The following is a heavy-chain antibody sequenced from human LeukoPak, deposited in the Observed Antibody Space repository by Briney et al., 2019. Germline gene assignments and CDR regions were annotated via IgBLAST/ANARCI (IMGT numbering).Heavy chain of an antibody. J-gene: IGHJ3*02. Sequence: GGSLRLSCAASGFTFDDYGMSWVRQAPGKGLEWVSGINWNGGSTGYADSVKGRFTISRDNAKNSLYLQMNSLRAEDTAVYYCATDSGSYLRAFDIWGQGTMVTVSS. CDR2: INWNGGST. D-gene: IGHD3-10*01. CDR1: GFTFDDYG. CDR3: ATDSGSYLRAFDI. V-gene: IGHV3-20*04.